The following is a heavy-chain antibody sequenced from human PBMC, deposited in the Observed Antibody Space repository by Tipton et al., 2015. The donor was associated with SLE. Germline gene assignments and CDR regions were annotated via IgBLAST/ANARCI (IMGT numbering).Heavy chain of an antibody. CDR3: ARATFAVAGDY. CDR1: GFTFSSYS. J-gene: IGHJ4*02. Sequence: SLRLSCAASGFTFSSYSMNWVRQAPGKGLEWVSSISSSSSYIYYADSVKGRFTISRDNSKNTLYLQMNSLRAEDTAVYYCARATFAVAGDYWGQGTLVTVSS. V-gene: IGHV3-21*04. CDR2: ISSSSSYI. D-gene: IGHD6-19*01.